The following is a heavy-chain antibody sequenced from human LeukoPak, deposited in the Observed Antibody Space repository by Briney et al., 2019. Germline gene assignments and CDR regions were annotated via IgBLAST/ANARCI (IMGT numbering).Heavy chain of an antibody. CDR3: TSVIEAMYYFDY. CDR1: GFTFGDYA. CDR2: IRSKAYGGTT. Sequence: GGSLRLSCTASGFTFGDYAMSWVRQAPGKGLEWVGFIRSKAYGGTTEYAASVKGRFTISRDDSKSIAYLQMNSLKTEDTAVYYCTSVIEAMYYFDYWGQGTLVTVSS. J-gene: IGHJ4*02. D-gene: IGHD3-16*02. V-gene: IGHV3-49*04.